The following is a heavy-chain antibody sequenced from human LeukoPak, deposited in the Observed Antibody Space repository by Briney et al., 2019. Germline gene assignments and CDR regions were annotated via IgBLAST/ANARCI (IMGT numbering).Heavy chain of an antibody. CDR3: AREPDCSSTSCSPVLFDY. CDR2: ISSSSSYT. Sequence: PGGSLRLSCAASGFTYSDYYMSWIRQAPGKGLEWVSYISSSSSYTNYADSVKGRFTISRDNAKNSLYLQMNSLRAEDTAVYYCAREPDCSSTSCSPVLFDYWGQGTLVSVSS. J-gene: IGHJ4*02. CDR1: GFTYSDYY. D-gene: IGHD2-2*01. V-gene: IGHV3-11*06.